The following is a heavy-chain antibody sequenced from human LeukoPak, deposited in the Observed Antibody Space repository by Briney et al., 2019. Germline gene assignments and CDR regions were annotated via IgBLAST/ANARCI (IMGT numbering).Heavy chain of an antibody. CDR3: ARYVVYGSGKYYFDY. D-gene: IGHD3-10*01. Sequence: PSETLSLTCAVYSGSFSAYYWSWIRQPPGKGLEWIGEINHSGSTNYNPSLKSRVTISVDTSENQFSLKLSSVTAADTAVYYCARYVVYGSGKYYFDYWGQGTLVTVSS. J-gene: IGHJ4*02. CDR2: INHSGST. V-gene: IGHV4-34*01. CDR1: SGSFSAYY.